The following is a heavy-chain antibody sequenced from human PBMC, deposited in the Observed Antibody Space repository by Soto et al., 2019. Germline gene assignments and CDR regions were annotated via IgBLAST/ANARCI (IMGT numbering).Heavy chain of an antibody. D-gene: IGHD3-10*01. Sequence: QVQLVQSGAEVKKPGSSVKVSCKTSGVSFNNNGIGWVRQAPGHGLEWMGGVSPPFRTSNYARKFQGRISITADASTCTVNMELSSLTSEDTAQYYCAIVLYYGSGSYSPYGMDVWGQGTTVTVSS. CDR3: AIVLYYGSGSYSPYGMDV. J-gene: IGHJ6*02. V-gene: IGHV1-69*01. CDR2: VSPPFRTS. CDR1: GVSFNNNG.